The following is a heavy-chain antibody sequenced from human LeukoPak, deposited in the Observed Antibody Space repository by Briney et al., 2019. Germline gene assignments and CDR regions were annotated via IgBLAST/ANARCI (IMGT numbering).Heavy chain of an antibody. V-gene: IGHV3-23*01. J-gene: IGHJ4*02. CDR1: GFSFSSYA. D-gene: IGHD3-3*01. CDR3: AKLPSSDFWSGYSFDY. CDR2: ISGSGGST. Sequence: PGGSLRLSCAASGFSFSSYAMSWVRQAPGKGPEWVSAISGSGGSTYYADSVKGRFTISRDNSKNTLYMQMNSLRAEDTAVYYCAKLPSSDFWSGYSFDYWGQGTLVTVSS.